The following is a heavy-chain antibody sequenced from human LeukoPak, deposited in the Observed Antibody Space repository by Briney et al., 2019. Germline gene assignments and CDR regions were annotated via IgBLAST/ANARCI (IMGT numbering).Heavy chain of an antibody. D-gene: IGHD6-19*01. CDR1: GFTFISYW. CDR3: AKDRQWLGTFDY. Sequence: GGSLRLSCAASGFTFISYWMSWVRQAPGKGLEWVSAISGSGGSTYYADSVKGRFTISRDNSKNTLYLQMNSLRAEDTAVYYCAKDRQWLGTFDYWGQGTLVTVSS. J-gene: IGHJ4*02. V-gene: IGHV3-23*01. CDR2: ISGSGGST.